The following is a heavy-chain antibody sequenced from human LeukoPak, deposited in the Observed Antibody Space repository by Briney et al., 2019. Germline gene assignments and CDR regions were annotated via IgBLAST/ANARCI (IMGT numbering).Heavy chain of an antibody. CDR2: IYYSGST. J-gene: IGHJ4*02. CDR3: ARPAGSGSYYRD. D-gene: IGHD3-10*01. Sequence: PETLSLTCTVSGGSISSYYWSWIRQPPGKGLEWIGYIYYSGSTNYNPSLKSRVTISVDTSKNQFSLKLSSVTAADTAVYYCARPAGSGSYYRDWGQGTLVTVSS. CDR1: GGSISSYY. V-gene: IGHV4-59*08.